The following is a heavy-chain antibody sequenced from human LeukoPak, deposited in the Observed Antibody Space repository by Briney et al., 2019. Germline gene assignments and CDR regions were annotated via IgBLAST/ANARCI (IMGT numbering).Heavy chain of an antibody. CDR3: ARDQYDTWSRRGNFDS. J-gene: IGHJ4*02. Sequence: GGSLRLSCVASGFTFGKYWMSWVRQAPGKGLEWVADIKLDGSEKNYVDSVKGRFTISRDNTKNSLYLQMNSLRAEDTAVFYCARDQYDTWSRRGNFDSWGQGTLVIVSS. D-gene: IGHD3-3*01. CDR2: IKLDGSEK. V-gene: IGHV3-7*03. CDR1: GFTFGKYW.